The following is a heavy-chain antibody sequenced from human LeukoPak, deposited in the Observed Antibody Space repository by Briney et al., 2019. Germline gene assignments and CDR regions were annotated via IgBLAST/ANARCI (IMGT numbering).Heavy chain of an antibody. Sequence: GGSLRLSCAASGFTFSSYSMNWVRQAPGKGLEWVSYISSRSSSIYYADSVKGRFTISRDNAKNSLYLQMNSLRAEDTAVYCCARDPRKVGATRHYYYYMDVWGKGTTVTVSS. D-gene: IGHD1-26*01. J-gene: IGHJ6*03. V-gene: IGHV3-48*04. CDR1: GFTFSSYS. CDR2: ISSRSSSI. CDR3: ARDPRKVGATRHYYYYMDV.